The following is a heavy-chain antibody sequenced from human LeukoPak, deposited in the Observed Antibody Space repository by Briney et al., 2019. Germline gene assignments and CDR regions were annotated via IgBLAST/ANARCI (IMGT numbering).Heavy chain of an antibody. CDR2: ISWDGGST. Sequence: GGSLRLSCAASGFTFDDYTMHWVRQAPGKGLEWVSLISWDGGSTYYADSVKGRFTISRDNSKNSLYLQMNSLRAEDTAVYYCAKGSKAVIFTRDHYMDVWGKGTTVTISS. CDR1: GFTFDDYT. CDR3: AKGSKAVIFTRDHYMDV. D-gene: IGHD3/OR15-3a*01. V-gene: IGHV3-43*01. J-gene: IGHJ6*03.